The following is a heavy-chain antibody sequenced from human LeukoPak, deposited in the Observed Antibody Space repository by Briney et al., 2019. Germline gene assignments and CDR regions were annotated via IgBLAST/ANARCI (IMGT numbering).Heavy chain of an antibody. Sequence: GGSLRLSCAASGFTVSSNYMSWVRQAPGKGLEWVSVIYSGGSTYYADSVKGRFTISRDNSKNTMYLQMNSLRAEDTAVYYCASTSSSYFDYWGQETLVTVSS. CDR3: ASTSSSYFDY. D-gene: IGHD6-6*01. CDR2: IYSGGST. J-gene: IGHJ4*02. CDR1: GFTVSSNY. V-gene: IGHV3-53*01.